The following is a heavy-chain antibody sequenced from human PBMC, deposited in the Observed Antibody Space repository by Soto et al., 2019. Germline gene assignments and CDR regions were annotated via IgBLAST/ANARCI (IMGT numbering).Heavy chain of an antibody. CDR2: INSDGSTT. CDR3: ARGSVGANFDY. Sequence: EGQLVESGGGLVQPGGSLRLSCAASGITFISYWMHWVRQVPGKGLVWVAHINSDGSTTTYADSVKGRFTISRDNAKSTLDLQMNGLRADDTAVYYCARGSVGANFDYWGQGTLVTVSS. V-gene: IGHV3-74*03. D-gene: IGHD1-26*01. J-gene: IGHJ4*02. CDR1: GITFISYW.